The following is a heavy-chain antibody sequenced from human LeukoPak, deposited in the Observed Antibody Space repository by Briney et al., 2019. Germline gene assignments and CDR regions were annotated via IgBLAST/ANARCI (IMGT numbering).Heavy chain of an antibody. CDR2: ISGDGSDR. Sequence: PGGSLRLSCAASGFTFSPYWIRWVRQAPGKGLMWVSIISGDGSDRRYADSVKGRFTISRDNAKNSLYLQMNSLRAEDTAVYYCARELVVPAAIPHDAFDIWGQGTMVTVSS. D-gene: IGHD2-2*02. V-gene: IGHV3-74*01. CDR1: GFTFSPYW. J-gene: IGHJ3*02. CDR3: ARELVVPAAIPHDAFDI.